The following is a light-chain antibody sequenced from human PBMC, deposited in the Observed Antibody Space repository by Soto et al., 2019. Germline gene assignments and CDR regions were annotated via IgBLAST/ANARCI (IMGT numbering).Light chain of an antibody. CDR3: SSYTSSSIL. V-gene: IGLV2-14*01. J-gene: IGLJ2*01. CDR2: DVS. CDR1: SSDVGGYNY. Sequence: QSALTRPASVSGSPGQSITISCTGTSSDVGGYNYVSWYQQHPGKAPKLMIYDVSNRPSGVSNRFSGSKSGNTASLTISGLQAEDEADYYCSSYTSSSILFGGGTKLTVL.